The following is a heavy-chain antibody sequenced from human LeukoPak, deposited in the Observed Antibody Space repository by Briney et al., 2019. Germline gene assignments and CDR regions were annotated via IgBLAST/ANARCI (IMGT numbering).Heavy chain of an antibody. D-gene: IGHD3-10*01. CDR3: ARDWLDYMDV. CDR1: GGSISSGSYY. Sequence: SETLSLTCTVSGGSISSGSYYWSWIRQPAGRGLEWIGRIYTSGSTNYNPSLKSRVTISVDTSKNQFSLKLSSVTAADTAVYYCARDWLDYMDVWGKGTTVTVSS. V-gene: IGHV4-61*02. CDR2: IYTSGST. J-gene: IGHJ6*03.